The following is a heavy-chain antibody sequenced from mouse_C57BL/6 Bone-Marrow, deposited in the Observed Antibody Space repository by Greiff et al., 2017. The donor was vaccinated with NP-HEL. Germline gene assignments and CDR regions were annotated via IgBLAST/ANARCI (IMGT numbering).Heavy chain of an antibody. CDR1: GYTFTSSW. CDR2: IHPNSGST. J-gene: IGHJ4*01. V-gene: IGHV1-64*01. Sequence: QVQLQQPGAELVKPGASVKLSCKASGYTFTSSWLHWVKQRPGHGLEWIGMIHPNSGSTNYNEKFKSKATLTVDKSSSTAYMQLSSLTSEDSAVYYCARDGNYVLYYYAMDYWGQGTSVTVSS. CDR3: ARDGNYVLYYYAMDY. D-gene: IGHD2-1*01.